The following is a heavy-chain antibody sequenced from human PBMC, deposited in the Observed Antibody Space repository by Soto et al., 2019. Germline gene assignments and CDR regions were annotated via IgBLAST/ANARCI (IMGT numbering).Heavy chain of an antibody. CDR1: GYSFTSYW. CDR2: IQPGDSNN. J-gene: IGHJ4*02. D-gene: IGHD1-26*01. CDR3: ARLVGASRNFDF. V-gene: IGHV5-51*01. Sequence: LGESLKISCKGSGYSFTSYWIGWVRQMPGKGLEWMGIIQPGDSNNKYSPSFQGQVTISADKSISTAYLQWSSLKASDTAMYYCARLVGASRNFDFWGQGTLVTVSS.